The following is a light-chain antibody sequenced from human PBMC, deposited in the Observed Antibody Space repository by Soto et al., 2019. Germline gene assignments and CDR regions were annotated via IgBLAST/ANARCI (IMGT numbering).Light chain of an antibody. Sequence: DIQMTQSPSTLSASVGDRVTITCRASQSISSWLAWYQQKPGKAPKLLIYDASSLESGVPSRFGGSGSGTEFSLPISILQPDDFATYYCQQYNSYLTFGGGTKVEIK. CDR2: DAS. V-gene: IGKV1-5*01. CDR1: QSISSW. J-gene: IGKJ4*01. CDR3: QQYNSYLT.